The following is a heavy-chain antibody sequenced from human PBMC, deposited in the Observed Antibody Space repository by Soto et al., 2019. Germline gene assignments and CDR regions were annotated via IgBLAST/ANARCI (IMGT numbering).Heavy chain of an antibody. CDR3: AKDKKRTYYDILTGSERPDY. V-gene: IGHV3-23*01. CDR1: GFTFSSYA. Sequence: PGGSLRLSCAASGFTFSSYAMSWVRQAPGKGLEWVSAISGSGGSTYYADSVKGRFTISRDNSKNTLYLQMNSLRAEDTAVYYCAKDKKRTYYDILTGSERPDYWGQGTLVTVSS. CDR2: ISGSGGST. J-gene: IGHJ4*02. D-gene: IGHD3-9*01.